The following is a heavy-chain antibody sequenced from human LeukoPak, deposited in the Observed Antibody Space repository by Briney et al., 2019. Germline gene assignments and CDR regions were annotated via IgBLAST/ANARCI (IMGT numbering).Heavy chain of an antibody. J-gene: IGHJ4*02. CDR1: GCTFTGYY. V-gene: IGHV1-2*02. CDR3: ARGDGYISAGGDY. D-gene: IGHD5-24*01. Sequence: GASVKVSCKASGCTFTGYYIHWVRQAPGQGLEWMGWINPNSGGTNYAQKFQGRVTMTRDTSISTAYMELSRLRSDDTAVYYCARGDGYISAGGDYWGQGTLVTVSS. CDR2: INPNSGGT.